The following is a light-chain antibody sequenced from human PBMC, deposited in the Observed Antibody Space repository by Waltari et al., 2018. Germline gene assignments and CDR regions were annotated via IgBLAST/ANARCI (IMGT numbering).Light chain of an antibody. CDR3: QQYYSALTWT. CDR1: QRVLYKTNSRNH. CDR2: WAS. Sequence: DIVMTQSPDSLAVSLGERATIKCRSSQRVLYKTNSRNHLAWYQQKPGQPPKLLIYWASTRESGVPERFSGSGSGTDFNLTISNLQAEDVAVYFCQQYYSALTWTFGQGTKVEIK. J-gene: IGKJ1*01. V-gene: IGKV4-1*01.